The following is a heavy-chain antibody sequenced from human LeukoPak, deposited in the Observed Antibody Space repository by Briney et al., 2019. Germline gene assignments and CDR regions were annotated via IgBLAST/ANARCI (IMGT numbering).Heavy chain of an antibody. Sequence: GGSLRLSCAASGFTFSSYSMNWVRQAPGKGLEWVSSISSSSSYIYYADSVKGRFTISRDNAKNSLYLQMNSLRAEDTAVYYCARDSGLWFGEFSRHDAFDIWGQGTMVTVSS. J-gene: IGHJ3*02. D-gene: IGHD3-10*01. CDR1: GFTFSSYS. CDR3: ARDSGLWFGEFSRHDAFDI. CDR2: ISSSSSYI. V-gene: IGHV3-21*01.